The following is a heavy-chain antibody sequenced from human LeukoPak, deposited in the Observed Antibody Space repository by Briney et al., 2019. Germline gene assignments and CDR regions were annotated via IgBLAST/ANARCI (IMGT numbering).Heavy chain of an antibody. J-gene: IGHJ4*02. D-gene: IGHD2-8*02. V-gene: IGHV3-7*03. CDR1: GFTFSSYW. Sequence: PGGSLRLSCAASGFTFSSYWMSWVRQAPGKGLEWVANIKQDGSEKYYVDSVKGRFTISRDNAKNSLYLQMNSLRAEDTAVFYCAKGRLDPNLVLDHWGQGTLVTVSS. CDR2: IKQDGSEK. CDR3: AKGRLDPNLVLDH.